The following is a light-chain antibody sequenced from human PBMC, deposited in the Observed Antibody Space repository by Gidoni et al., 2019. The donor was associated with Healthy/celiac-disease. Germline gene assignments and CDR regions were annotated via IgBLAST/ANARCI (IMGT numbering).Light chain of an antibody. CDR2: AAS. Sequence: DIQMTPSPSSLSASVGDRVTITCRASQGISNYLAWYQQKPGKVPKLLIYAASTLQSGVPSRFSGSGSGTDFTLTISSLQHEDVATYYCQKYNSAPLFGPGTKVDIK. CDR3: QKYNSAPL. V-gene: IGKV1-27*01. J-gene: IGKJ3*01. CDR1: QGISNY.